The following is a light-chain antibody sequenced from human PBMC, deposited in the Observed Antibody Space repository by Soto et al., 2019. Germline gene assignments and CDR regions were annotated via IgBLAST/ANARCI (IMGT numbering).Light chain of an antibody. V-gene: IGKV1-5*03. CDR2: KAS. CDR1: QSVSTW. J-gene: IGKJ1*01. Sequence: DIQMTQSPSTLSASVGDRVTITCLASQSVSTWLAWYQQKPGKAPKLLIYKASSLESGVPSRFSGSGSGTEFTLTISSLQPDDLANYYCQQYNSWTFGQGTKVDIK. CDR3: QQYNSWT.